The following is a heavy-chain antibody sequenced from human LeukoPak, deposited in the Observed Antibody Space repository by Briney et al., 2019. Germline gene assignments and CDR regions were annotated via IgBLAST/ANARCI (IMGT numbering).Heavy chain of an antibody. V-gene: IGHV3-11*04. CDR1: GFTFSDYY. J-gene: IGHJ5*02. D-gene: IGHD1-26*01. CDR3: ARHRALPGAEWELTSLGFDP. Sequence: GGSLRLSCAASGFTFSDYYMSWIRQAPGKGLEWVSYISSSGSTIYYADSVKGRFTISRDNAKNSLYLQMNSLRAADTAVYYCARHRALPGAEWELTSLGFDPWGQGTLVTVSS. CDR2: ISSSGSTI.